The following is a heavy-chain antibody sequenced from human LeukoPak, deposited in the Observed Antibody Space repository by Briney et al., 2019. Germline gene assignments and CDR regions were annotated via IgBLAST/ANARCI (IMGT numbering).Heavy chain of an antibody. CDR2: IIPILGIA. Sequence: ASVKVSCKASGGTFSSYAISWVRQAPGQGLEWMGRIIPILGIANYAQKFQGRVMITADKSTSTAYMELSSLRSEDTAVYYCAADSGYDDREIHYYYYGMDVWGQGTTVTVSS. J-gene: IGHJ6*02. D-gene: IGHD5-12*01. CDR1: GGTFSSYA. V-gene: IGHV1-69*04. CDR3: AADSGYDDREIHYYYYGMDV.